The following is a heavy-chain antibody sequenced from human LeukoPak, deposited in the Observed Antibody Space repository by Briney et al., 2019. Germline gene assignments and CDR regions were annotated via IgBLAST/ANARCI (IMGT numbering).Heavy chain of an antibody. Sequence: QSGGSLRLSCAASGFTFSSYAMSWVRQAPGKGLEWVSAISGSGGSTYYADSVKGRFTISRDSSKNTLYLQMNSLRAEDTAVYYCAKGGRVVVTDFDYWGQGTLVTVSS. J-gene: IGHJ4*02. D-gene: IGHD2-21*02. CDR2: ISGSGGST. V-gene: IGHV3-23*01. CDR1: GFTFSSYA. CDR3: AKGGRVVVTDFDY.